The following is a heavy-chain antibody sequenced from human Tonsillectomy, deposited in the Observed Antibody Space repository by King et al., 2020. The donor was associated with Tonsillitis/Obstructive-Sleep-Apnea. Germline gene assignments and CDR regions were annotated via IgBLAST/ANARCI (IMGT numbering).Heavy chain of an antibody. V-gene: IGHV1-69*10. Sequence: VQLVESGAEVKKPGSSVMVSCKASGGNFSNYAIAWVRQAPGQGPEWMGGIIPIIALANSAQKFQGRVTITADKSTTTAYMELSSLRSEDTAVYYCARVARDILTGYPNHDVFDIWGQGTMVTVSS. CDR1: GGNFSNYA. CDR2: IIPIIALA. CDR3: ARVARDILTGYPNHDVFDI. D-gene: IGHD3-9*01. J-gene: IGHJ3*02.